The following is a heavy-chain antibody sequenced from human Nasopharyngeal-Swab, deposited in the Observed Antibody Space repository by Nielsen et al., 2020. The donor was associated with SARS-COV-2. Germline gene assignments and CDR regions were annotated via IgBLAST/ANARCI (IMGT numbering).Heavy chain of an antibody. CDR3: ARGVRRDMSGWHFDY. V-gene: IGHV3-48*02. CDR1: GFTFSSFN. J-gene: IGHJ4*02. Sequence: GESLKISCEASGFTFSSFNMNWVRQAPGKGLEWISYINSGSSTILYRDSVRGRFIISRDDAKSSMYLQMSNLRDEDTALYYCARGVRRDMSGWHFDYWGQGTLVTVSS. D-gene: IGHD6-19*01. CDR2: INSGSSTI.